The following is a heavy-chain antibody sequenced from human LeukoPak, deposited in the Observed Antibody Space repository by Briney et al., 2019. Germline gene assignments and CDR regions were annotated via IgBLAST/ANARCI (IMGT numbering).Heavy chain of an antibody. D-gene: IGHD3-22*01. CDR3: ARVRWAFITMIVDNWFDP. Sequence: GGSLRLSCAASGFTFSSYWMSWVRQAPGKGLEWVANIKQDGSEKYYVDSVKGRFTISRDNAKNSLYLQMNSLRAEDTAVYYCARVRWAFITMIVDNWFDPWGQGTLVTVSS. CDR2: IKQDGSEK. CDR1: GFTFSSYW. V-gene: IGHV3-7*01. J-gene: IGHJ5*02.